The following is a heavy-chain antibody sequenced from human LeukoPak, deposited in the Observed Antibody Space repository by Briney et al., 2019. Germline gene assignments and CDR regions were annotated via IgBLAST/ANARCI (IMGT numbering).Heavy chain of an antibody. J-gene: IGHJ4*02. CDR2: IYDTGST. Sequence: SQTLSLTCTVSGGSITSYYWSWIRKPAGRGLDLIGRIYDTGSTQYNPSLKSRVTMSLDTAKNQFSLNLSSVTAADTAVYFCARDRLYDIVTGPFDYWGQGTLVTVSS. V-gene: IGHV4-4*07. CDR3: ARDRLYDIVTGPFDY. CDR1: GGSITSYY. D-gene: IGHD3-9*01.